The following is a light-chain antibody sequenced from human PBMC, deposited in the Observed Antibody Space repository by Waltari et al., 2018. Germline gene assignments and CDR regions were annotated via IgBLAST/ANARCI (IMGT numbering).Light chain of an antibody. CDR3: QQFGNSPWT. Sequence: EIVLTQSPGTLSLSPGERATLSCRASQSVDSSYLACYQQKPGQDPRLPVEGASSSATGIPDRFSGSGSETDFTLTISRLEPEDFAVYYCQQFGNSPWTFGQGTKVEIK. J-gene: IGKJ1*01. CDR2: GAS. CDR1: QSVDSSY. V-gene: IGKV3-20*01.